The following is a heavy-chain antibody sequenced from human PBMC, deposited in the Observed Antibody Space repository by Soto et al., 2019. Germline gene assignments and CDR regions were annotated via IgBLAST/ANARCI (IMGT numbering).Heavy chain of an antibody. J-gene: IGHJ6*03. Sequence: ASVKVSCKASGYTFTSYGISWVRQAPGQGLEWMGWISAYNGNTNYAQKLQGRVTMTTDTSTSTAYMELRSLRSDDTAVYYCASELVDVCSGGSCYSSYYYYYMYVWGKGTTVTVSS. CDR1: GYTFTSYG. V-gene: IGHV1-18*01. CDR3: ASELVDVCSGGSCYSSYYYYYMYV. D-gene: IGHD2-15*01. CDR2: ISAYNGNT.